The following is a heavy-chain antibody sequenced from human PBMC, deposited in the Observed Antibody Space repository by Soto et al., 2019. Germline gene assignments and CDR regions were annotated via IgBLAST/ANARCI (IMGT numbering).Heavy chain of an antibody. CDR1: GGTFSSYA. Sequence: ASVKVSCKASGGTFSSYAISWVRQAPGQGLEWMGGIIPIFGTANYAQKFQGRVTITADESTSTAYMELSSLRSEDTAVYYCARSVSFRYQLLKRGMDVWGQGTTVTVSS. D-gene: IGHD2-2*01. J-gene: IGHJ6*02. CDR3: ARSVSFRYQLLKRGMDV. V-gene: IGHV1-69*13. CDR2: IIPIFGTA.